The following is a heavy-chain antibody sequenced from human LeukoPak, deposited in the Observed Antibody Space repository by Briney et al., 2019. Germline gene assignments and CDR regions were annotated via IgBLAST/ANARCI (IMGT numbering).Heavy chain of an antibody. CDR2: INPNSGGT. Sequence: ASVKVSCKASGYTFTGYYMHWVRQAPGQGLERMGWINPNSGGTNYAQKFQGRVSITVDDSTTTVYMQLSGLRSDDTAVYFCARLAVVPAAMSPDYWGQGTLVSVSS. V-gene: IGHV1-2*02. CDR3: ARLAVVPAAMSPDY. J-gene: IGHJ4*02. CDR1: GYTFTGYY. D-gene: IGHD2-2*01.